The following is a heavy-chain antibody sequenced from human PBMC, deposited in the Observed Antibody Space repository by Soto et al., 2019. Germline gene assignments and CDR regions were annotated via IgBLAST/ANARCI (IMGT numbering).Heavy chain of an antibody. J-gene: IGHJ4*02. V-gene: IGHV3-23*01. CDR3: VKEEAFSSGWATIDY. CDR2: ISGSGVST. Sequence: EVQLLESGGGLVQPGGSLRLSCAASGFTFSSFAMSWVRQAPGKGLEWVSAISGSGVSTYSADSVKGRFTISRDNSKNTLYLQMNSLRAEDTAVYYCVKEEAFSSGWATIDYWGQGTLVTVSS. D-gene: IGHD6-19*01. CDR1: GFTFSSFA.